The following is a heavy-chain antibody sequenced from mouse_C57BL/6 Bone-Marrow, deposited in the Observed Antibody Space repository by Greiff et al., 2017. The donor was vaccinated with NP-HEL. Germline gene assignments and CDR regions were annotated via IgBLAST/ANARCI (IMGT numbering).Heavy chain of an antibody. CDR1: GYTFTDYE. D-gene: IGHD2-3*01. CDR3: TRRNDDYLFAY. Sequence: VQRVESGAELVRPGASVTLSCKASGYTFTDYEMHWVKQTPVHGLEWIGAIDPETGGTAYNQTFQGKAILTADKSSSTAYMELRSLTSEESAVYYCTRRNDDYLFAYWGQGTLVTVSA. CDR2: IDPETGGT. V-gene: IGHV1-15*01. J-gene: IGHJ3*01.